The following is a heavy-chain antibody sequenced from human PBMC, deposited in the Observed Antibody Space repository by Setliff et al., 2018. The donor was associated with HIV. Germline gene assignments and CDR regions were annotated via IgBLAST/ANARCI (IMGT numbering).Heavy chain of an antibody. Sequence: SETLSLTCAVYGGSFSGCYWSWIRQSPGKGLEWIGEINHSGSTNCNPSLKSRVTISVDTSKNQFDLKLSSVTAADTAVYYCARDPRANFRSGYFDRWGQGRLVTVSS. CDR1: GGSFSGCY. CDR3: ARDPRANFRSGYFDR. D-gene: IGHD3-3*01. J-gene: IGHJ4*02. CDR2: INHSGST. V-gene: IGHV4-34*01.